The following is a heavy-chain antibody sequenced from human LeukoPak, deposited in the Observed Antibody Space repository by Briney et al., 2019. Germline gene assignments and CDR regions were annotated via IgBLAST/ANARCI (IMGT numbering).Heavy chain of an antibody. J-gene: IGHJ4*02. CDR1: GYNFNTYW. CDR3: ARYYGGNSVAFDY. CDR2: IHPADSDV. V-gene: IGHV5-51*01. Sequence: GESLKISCKGSGYNFNTYWVAWVRQMPGKGLEWMGIIHPADSDVQYSPSVQGQVTISADRSISTAYLQWSSLKASDTAMYYCARYYGGNSVAFDYWGQGTLVTVSS. D-gene: IGHD4-23*01.